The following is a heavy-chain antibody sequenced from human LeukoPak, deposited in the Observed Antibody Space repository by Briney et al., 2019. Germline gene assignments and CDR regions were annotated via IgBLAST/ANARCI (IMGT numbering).Heavy chain of an antibody. CDR3: ARATVVTNAFDI. CDR2: IYSGGST. CDR1: GFTVSSNY. D-gene: IGHD4-23*01. J-gene: IGHJ3*02. Sequence: PGGSLRLSCAASGFTVSSNYMSWVRQAPGKGLEWVAVIYSGGSTYYSDSVKGRFTISRDNSKNTLYLQMNSLRAEDTAVYYCARATVVTNAFDIWGQGTMVTVSS. V-gene: IGHV3-53*01.